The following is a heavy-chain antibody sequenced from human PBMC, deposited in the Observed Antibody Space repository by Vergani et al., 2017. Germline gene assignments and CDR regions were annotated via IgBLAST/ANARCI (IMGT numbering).Heavy chain of an antibody. V-gene: IGHV4-59*01. Sequence: QVQLQESGPGLVKPSETLSLTCTVSGGSISSYYWSWIRQPPGKGLEWIGYIYYSGSTNYNPSLKSRVTISVDTSNNQFSLKLSSVTAADTAVYYCARAGGSIAARVFDYWGQGTLVTVSS. CDR1: GGSISSYY. J-gene: IGHJ4*02. D-gene: IGHD6-6*01. CDR2: IYYSGST. CDR3: ARAGGSIAARVFDY.